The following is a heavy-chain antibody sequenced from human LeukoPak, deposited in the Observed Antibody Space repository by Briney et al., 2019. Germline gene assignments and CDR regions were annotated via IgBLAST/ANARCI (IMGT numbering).Heavy chain of an antibody. J-gene: IGHJ2*01. CDR3: ASVQRGLWYFDL. CDR1: GGSISSYY. Sequence: SETPSLTCTVSGGSISSYYWSWIRQPPGKGLEWIGYIYYSGSTNYNPSLKSRVTISVDTSKNQFSLKLSSVTAADTAVYYCASVQRGLWYFDLWGRGTLVTVSS. CDR2: IYYSGST. V-gene: IGHV4-59*01. D-gene: IGHD3-10*01.